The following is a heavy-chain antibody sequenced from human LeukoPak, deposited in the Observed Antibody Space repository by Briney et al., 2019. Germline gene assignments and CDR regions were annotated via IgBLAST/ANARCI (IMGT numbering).Heavy chain of an antibody. V-gene: IGHV3-9*01. CDR2: ISWNSGSI. Sequence: GGSLRLSCAASGFTFDDYAMHWVRQAPGKGLEWVSGISWNSGSIGYADSVKGRFTISRDNAKNSLYLQMNSLRAEDTALYYCATLPTIGAFDIWGQGTMVTVSS. CDR1: GFTFDDYA. J-gene: IGHJ3*02. CDR3: ATLPTIGAFDI.